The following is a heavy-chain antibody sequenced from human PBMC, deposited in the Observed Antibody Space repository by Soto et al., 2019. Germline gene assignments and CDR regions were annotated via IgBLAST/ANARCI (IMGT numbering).Heavy chain of an antibody. J-gene: IGHJ3*02. V-gene: IGHV4-59*01. D-gene: IGHD5-12*01. CDR3: ARHIVATIYDAFDI. Sequence: SETLSLTCTVSGGSISSYYGSWIRQPPGKGLEWIGYIYYSGSTNYNPSLKSRVTISVDTSKNQFSLKLSSVTAADTAVYYCARHIVATIYDAFDIWGQGTMVTVSS. CDR1: GGSISSYY. CDR2: IYYSGST.